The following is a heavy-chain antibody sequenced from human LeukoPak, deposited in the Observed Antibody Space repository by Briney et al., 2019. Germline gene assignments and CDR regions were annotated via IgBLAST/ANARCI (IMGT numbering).Heavy chain of an antibody. CDR2: INWNGGSI. D-gene: IGHD5-18*01. CDR1: GFTFDNSG. V-gene: IGHV3-20*04. Sequence: GGSLRLSCEASGFTFDNSGMSWVRQVPGKGLEWVSGINWNGGSIGYADSVKDRFTISRDNARNSLFLQMNSLRAEDTAVYYCARPKYSYGSFDYWGQGTLVTVSS. J-gene: IGHJ4*02. CDR3: ARPKYSYGSFDY.